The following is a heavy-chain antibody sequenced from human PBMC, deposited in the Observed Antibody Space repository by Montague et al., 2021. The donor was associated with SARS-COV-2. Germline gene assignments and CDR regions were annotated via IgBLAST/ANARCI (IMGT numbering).Heavy chain of an antibody. CDR2: INHSGST. V-gene: IGHV4-34*01. Sequence: SETLSLTCAVYGGSFSGYYWSWIRQPPGKGLEWIGEINHSGSTNXXPSLKSRVTISVDTSKNQFSLKLSSVTAADTAVYYCARGRRILLWFGELLSGGDYYGMDVWGQGTTVTVCS. D-gene: IGHD3-10*01. CDR1: GGSFSGYY. CDR3: ARGRRILLWFGELLSGGDYYGMDV. J-gene: IGHJ6*02.